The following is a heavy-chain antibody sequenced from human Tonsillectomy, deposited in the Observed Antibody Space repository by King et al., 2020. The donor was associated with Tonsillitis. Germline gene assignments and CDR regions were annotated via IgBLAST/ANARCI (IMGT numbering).Heavy chain of an antibody. Sequence: VQLVESGGGLVQPGGSLRLSCAASGFTFSSSAMTCVRQAPGKGLECVSGISGSGGRTNYADFVKGRLTISRDNSKNTLYLQMNILRAEDTALYYCAKVVSTAMVYYFDYWGQGTLVTVSS. J-gene: IGHJ4*02. D-gene: IGHD5-18*01. CDR3: AKVVSTAMVYYFDY. V-gene: IGHV3-23*04. CDR1: GFTFSSSA. CDR2: ISGSGGRT.